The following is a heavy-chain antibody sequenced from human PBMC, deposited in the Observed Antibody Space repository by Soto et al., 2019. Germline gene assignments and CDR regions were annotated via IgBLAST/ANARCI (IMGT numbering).Heavy chain of an antibody. V-gene: IGHV3-15*07. D-gene: IGHD3-22*01. Sequence: EVQLVESGGGLVQPGGSLRLSCAASGFTFSHVWMNWVRQAPGKGLEWVGRIKSKSAGGTSDYAATVKDRLTISRDDAKNTLYLQMNSLKTEDTAVYYCTTDYYDSGGYYVLGYWGQGTLVTVSS. CDR3: TTDYYDSGGYYVLGY. CDR2: IKSKSAGGTS. CDR1: GFTFSHVW. J-gene: IGHJ4*02.